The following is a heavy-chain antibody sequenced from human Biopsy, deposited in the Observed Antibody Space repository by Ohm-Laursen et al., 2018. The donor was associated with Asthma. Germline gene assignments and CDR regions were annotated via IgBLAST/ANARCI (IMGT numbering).Heavy chain of an antibody. V-gene: IGHV3-30-3*01. CDR1: RFTYE. J-gene: IGHJ6*02. CDR2: ISCDGSSI. Sequence: SLRLSCAASRFTYEMHWVRQAPGKGLEWVAVISCDGSSIYYADSVKGRFTISRDNSQNTLSLEMNSLRVEDTAVYYCARDLRSDNWNPWGMDVWGLGTTVTVAS. CDR3: ARDLRSDNWNPWGMDV. D-gene: IGHD1-20*01.